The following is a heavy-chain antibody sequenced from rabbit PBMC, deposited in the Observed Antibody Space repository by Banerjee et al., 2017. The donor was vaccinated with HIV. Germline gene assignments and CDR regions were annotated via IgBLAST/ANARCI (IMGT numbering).Heavy chain of an antibody. CDR2: IATGKGST. D-gene: IGHD8-1*01. V-gene: IGHV1S7*01. J-gene: IGHJ4*01. Sequence: QLKETGGGLVQPGGSLTLSCKASGFDFSSYYMTWVRQAPGKGLEWIGIIATGKGSTDYAPWVDGRFTISSDNAQNTVDLLMNSLTAADTATYFCARGATTTFYTYFTLWGQGTLVTVS. CDR3: ARGATTTFYTYFTL. CDR1: GFDFSSYY.